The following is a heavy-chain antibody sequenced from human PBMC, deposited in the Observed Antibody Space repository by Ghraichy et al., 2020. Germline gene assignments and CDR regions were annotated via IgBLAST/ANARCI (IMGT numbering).Heavy chain of an antibody. CDR1: GFTFTNYW. Sequence: GGSLRLSCAAPGFTFTNYWMTWVRQAPGKGLEWVANIKHDGGEKYYVDSVKGRFTISRDNGKNSLYLQMNSLRAEDTAVYYCARPTGAYYYYSMDVWGQGTTVTVSS. CDR2: IKHDGGEK. J-gene: IGHJ6*02. V-gene: IGHV3-7*01. CDR3: ARPTGAYYYYSMDV.